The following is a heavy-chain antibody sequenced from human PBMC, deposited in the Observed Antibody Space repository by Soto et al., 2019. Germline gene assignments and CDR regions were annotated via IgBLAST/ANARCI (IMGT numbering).Heavy chain of an antibody. CDR3: ARLIVGATYYYYGMDV. V-gene: IGHV4-30-2*01. Sequence: LTCAVCGGSISSGGYSWSWIRQPPGKGLEWIGYIYHSGSTYYNPSLKSRVTISVDRSKNQFSLKLSSVTAADTAVYYCARLIVGATYYYYGMDVWGQGTTVTVSS. J-gene: IGHJ6*02. D-gene: IGHD1-26*01. CDR2: IYHSGST. CDR1: GGSISSGGYS.